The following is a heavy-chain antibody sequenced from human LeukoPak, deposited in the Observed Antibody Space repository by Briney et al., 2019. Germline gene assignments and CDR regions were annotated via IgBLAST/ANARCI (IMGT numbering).Heavy chain of an antibody. D-gene: IGHD3-3*01. V-gene: IGHV5-51*01. CDR3: AGGANYDFWTGYFNY. CDR2: VYPGDSDT. J-gene: IGHJ4*02. Sequence: GESLKISCKGSGYSFTSYWIGWVRQMPGKGLEWMGIVYPGDSDTRYSPSFQGQVTISADKSISTAYLKWSSLKASDTAIYYCAGGANYDFWTGYFNYWGQGTLVTVSS. CDR1: GYSFTSYW.